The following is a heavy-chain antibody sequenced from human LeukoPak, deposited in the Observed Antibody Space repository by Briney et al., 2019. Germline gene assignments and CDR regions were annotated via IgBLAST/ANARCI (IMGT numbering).Heavy chain of an antibody. Sequence: PGGSLRLPCAASGFTFSSYAMSWVRQAPGKGLEWVSAISGSGGSTYYADSVKGRFTISRDNSKNTLYLQMNSLRAEDTAVYYCAKHKVKHPDGYKHWGQGTLVTVSS. CDR1: GFTFSSYA. CDR3: AKHKVKHPDGYKH. D-gene: IGHD5-24*01. J-gene: IGHJ1*01. CDR2: ISGSGGST. V-gene: IGHV3-23*01.